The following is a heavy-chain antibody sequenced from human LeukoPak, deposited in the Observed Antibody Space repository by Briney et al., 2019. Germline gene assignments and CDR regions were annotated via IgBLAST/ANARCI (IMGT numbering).Heavy chain of an antibody. CDR1: GGSSSSYY. D-gene: IGHD2-15*01. CDR2: IHTSGST. CDR3: ARPGQSSWWVYFNY. Sequence: PSETLSLTCTVSGGSSSSYYWTWFRQLPGRGLEWIGYIHTSGSTNYNPPLRSRVTMSVDTSKNQFSLRLSSVTAADTAVYYCARPGQSSWWVYFNYWGQGILVTVSS. J-gene: IGHJ4*02. V-gene: IGHV4-4*09.